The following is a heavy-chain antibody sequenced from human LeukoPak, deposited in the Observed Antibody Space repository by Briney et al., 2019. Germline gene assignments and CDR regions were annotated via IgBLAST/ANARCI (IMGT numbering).Heavy chain of an antibody. CDR1: GFTFSSYS. CDR3: ARGPSGYHNT. D-gene: IGHD5-12*01. CDR2: IKPDGSQK. J-gene: IGHJ4*02. Sequence: PGGSLRLSCAASGFTFSSYSMNWVRQAPGKGLEWVASIKPDGSQKDYVDSVKGRFTISRDNSKNTLYLQMNSLRAEDTAVYYCARGPSGYHNTGGQGTLVTVSS. V-gene: IGHV3-7*01.